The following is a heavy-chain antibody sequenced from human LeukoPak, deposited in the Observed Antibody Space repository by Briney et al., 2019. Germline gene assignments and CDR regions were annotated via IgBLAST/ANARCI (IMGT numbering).Heavy chain of an antibody. V-gene: IGHV3-30*04. Sequence: GGSLRLSCAASGFTFSSYAMHWVRQAPGKGLEWVAVISYDGSNKYYADSVKGRFTISRDNSKNTLYLQMNSLRAEDTAVYYCARGRGIWPDYWGQGALVTVSS. CDR2: ISYDGSNK. CDR3: ARGRGIWPDY. D-gene: IGHD3-10*01. J-gene: IGHJ4*02. CDR1: GFTFSSYA.